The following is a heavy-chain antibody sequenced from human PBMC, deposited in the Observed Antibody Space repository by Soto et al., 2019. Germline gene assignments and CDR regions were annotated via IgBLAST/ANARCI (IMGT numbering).Heavy chain of an antibody. Sequence: GGSLRLSCAGSGFTFNDALMNWVRQAPGKGPEWVGRIKSESDGGTTAYAAPVKGRFTISRDDSKNTVYLQMNSLRTEDTALYYCMTDRQYRPAYWGQGTQVTVSS. CDR3: MTDRQYRPAY. D-gene: IGHD3-16*02. J-gene: IGHJ4*02. CDR2: IKSESDGGTT. V-gene: IGHV3-15*07. CDR1: GFTFNDAL.